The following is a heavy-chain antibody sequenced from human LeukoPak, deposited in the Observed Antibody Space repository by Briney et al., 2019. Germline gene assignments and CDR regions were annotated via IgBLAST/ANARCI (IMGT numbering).Heavy chain of an antibody. D-gene: IGHD4-17*01. CDR1: GGTFSSYA. CDR2: IVPILGIA. J-gene: IGHJ3*02. V-gene: IGHV1-69*04. CDR3: AKVSTYGAFDI. Sequence: SVKVSCKASGGTFSSYAISWVRQARGQGLEWMGRIVPILGIANYAQKFQGRVTITADKSTSTAYMELSSLRSEDTAVYYCAKVSTYGAFDIWGQGTMVTVSS.